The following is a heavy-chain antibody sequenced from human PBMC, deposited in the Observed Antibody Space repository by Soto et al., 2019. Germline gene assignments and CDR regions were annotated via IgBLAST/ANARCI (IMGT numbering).Heavy chain of an antibody. Sequence: PGGSLRLSCAASGFTFSSYGMHWVRQAPGKGLEWVAVISYDGSNKYYADSVKGRFTISRDNSKNTLYLQMNSLRAEDTAVYYCAKDIGNGLRFLEWLRDYYGMDVWGQGTTVTVSS. V-gene: IGHV3-30*18. CDR1: GFTFSSYG. CDR3: AKDIGNGLRFLEWLRDYYGMDV. D-gene: IGHD3-3*01. CDR2: ISYDGSNK. J-gene: IGHJ6*02.